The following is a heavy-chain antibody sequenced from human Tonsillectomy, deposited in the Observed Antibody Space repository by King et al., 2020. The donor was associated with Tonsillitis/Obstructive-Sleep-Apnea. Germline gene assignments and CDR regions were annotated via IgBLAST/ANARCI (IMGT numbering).Heavy chain of an antibody. CDR3: ARGEGVVVVAATTYYFDD. Sequence: DVQLVESGGGLFKPGGSLRLSCAASVFTFSSYSMNWVRQAPGKGLEWVSSISSSSSYIYYADSVKGRFTISRDNAKNSLYLQMNSLRAEDTAVYYCARGEGVVVVAATTYYFDDWGQGTLVTVSS. CDR1: VFTFSSYS. V-gene: IGHV3-21*01. D-gene: IGHD2-15*01. J-gene: IGHJ4*02. CDR2: ISSSSSYI.